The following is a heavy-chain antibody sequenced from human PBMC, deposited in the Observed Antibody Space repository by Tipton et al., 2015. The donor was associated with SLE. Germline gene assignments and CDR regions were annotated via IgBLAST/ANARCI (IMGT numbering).Heavy chain of an antibody. V-gene: IGHV4-34*01. D-gene: IGHD7-27*01. Sequence: TLSLTCAVYGGSFSGYYWSWIRQPPGKGLEWIGEINHSGSTNYNPSLKSRVTISVDTSKNQFSLKLSFVTAADTAVYYCASTGDDAFDIWGQGTMVTVSS. CDR1: GGSFSGYY. J-gene: IGHJ3*02. CDR2: INHSGST. CDR3: ASTGDDAFDI.